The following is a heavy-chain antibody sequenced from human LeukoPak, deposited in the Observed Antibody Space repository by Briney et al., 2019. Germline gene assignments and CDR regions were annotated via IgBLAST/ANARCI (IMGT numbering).Heavy chain of an antibody. D-gene: IGHD6-19*01. J-gene: IGHJ4*02. CDR2: VHSGGTT. CDR1: GFTVRNNH. V-gene: IGHV3-53*03. Sequence: PGGSLRLSCAVAGFTVRNNHMSWVRQPPGKGLEWVSVVHSGGTTDYADSVKGRFTISRDNSRSTLYLQMNSLRVEDTAIYYCVRHPSPDSGWHKGGWGQGTLVTVST. CDR3: VRHPSPDSGWHKGG.